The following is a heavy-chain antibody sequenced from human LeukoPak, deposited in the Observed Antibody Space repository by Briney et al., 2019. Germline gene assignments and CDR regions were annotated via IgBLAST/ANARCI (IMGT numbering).Heavy chain of an antibody. CDR1: GFTFSSYS. J-gene: IGHJ4*02. D-gene: IGHD6-13*01. CDR2: ITSSSDTK. Sequence: GGSLRLSCAASGFTFSSYSMNWVRQAPGKGLEWISYITSSSDTKNYADSVKGRFTISRDNAKNSLYLQMNSLRAEDTAVYYCARDRRGYSSSWYFDYWGQGTLVTVSS. CDR3: ARDRRGYSSSWYFDY. V-gene: IGHV3-48*01.